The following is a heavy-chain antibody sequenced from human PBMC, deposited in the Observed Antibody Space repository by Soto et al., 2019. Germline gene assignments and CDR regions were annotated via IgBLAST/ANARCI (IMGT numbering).Heavy chain of an antibody. J-gene: IGHJ4*02. CDR1: AFNFADYA. V-gene: IGHV3-49*04. Sequence: GSLRLSCTASAFNFADYAMNWVRQVPGKGLEWVGFIRAKAHGGTTDYAASVKGRFTISRDDSKSIAYLQMNSLKTEDTALYYCTRAYDSSPLDYWGQGTRVTVSS. CDR3: TRAYDSSPLDY. D-gene: IGHD3-22*01. CDR2: IRAKAHGGTT.